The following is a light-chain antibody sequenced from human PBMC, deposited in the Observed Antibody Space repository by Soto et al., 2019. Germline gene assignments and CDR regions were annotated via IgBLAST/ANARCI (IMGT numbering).Light chain of an antibody. Sequence: EIVMTQSPGTLSVSPGERATLSCRASQSLSSNLAWYQQKPGQAPRLLIYGASTRATGIPARFSGSGSGTELTLTISSLQSEDFAVYYCQQYNNWPPYTFGQGTKLEIK. CDR1: QSLSSN. CDR2: GAS. V-gene: IGKV3-15*01. CDR3: QQYNNWPPYT. J-gene: IGKJ2*01.